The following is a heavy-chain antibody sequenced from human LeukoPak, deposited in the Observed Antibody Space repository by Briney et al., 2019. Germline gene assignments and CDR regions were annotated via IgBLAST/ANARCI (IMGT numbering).Heavy chain of an antibody. J-gene: IGHJ4*02. CDR2: IYYSGST. CDR3: ARVRSTVVPKFDY. CDR1: GGSISSYY. Sequence: KPSETLSLTCTVSGGSISSYYWSWIRQPPGKGLEWIGYIYYSGSTNYNPSLKSRVTISVDTSKNQFSLKLSSVTAADTAVYYCARVRSTVVPKFDYWGQGTLVTVSS. D-gene: IGHD4-23*01. V-gene: IGHV4-59*01.